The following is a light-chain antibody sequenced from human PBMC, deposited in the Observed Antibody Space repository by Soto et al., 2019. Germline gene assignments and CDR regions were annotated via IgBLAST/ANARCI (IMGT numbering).Light chain of an antibody. CDR2: DSS. CDR3: QQANTFPLT. CDR1: QDILSW. V-gene: IGKV1-12*01. J-gene: IGKJ3*01. Sequence: DIQMTQSPSSVSASVGDTVTITCRASQDILSWLAWYQQKPGEAPRLLIYDSSNLQSGVPSRFSGSRSGTDFTLTISSLQPEDFATYYCQQANTFPLTFGPGTRLDIK.